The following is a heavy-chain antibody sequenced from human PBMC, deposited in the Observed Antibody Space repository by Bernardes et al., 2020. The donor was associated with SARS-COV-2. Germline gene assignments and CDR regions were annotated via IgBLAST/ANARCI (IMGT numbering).Heavy chain of an antibody. D-gene: IGHD1-1*01. CDR3: ARGSWNDLSGFDY. CDR2: IYPGDSHS. CDR1: GYSFTTYW. V-gene: IGHV5-51*01. J-gene: IGHJ4*02. Sequence: GESLKLSCKCSGYSFTTYWIGWVLPMPGKGLEWMGIIYPGDSHSRYSPSFQGQVTISADKSISTAYLQWSSLKASDTAMYYCARGSWNDLSGFDYWGQGTLVTVSS.